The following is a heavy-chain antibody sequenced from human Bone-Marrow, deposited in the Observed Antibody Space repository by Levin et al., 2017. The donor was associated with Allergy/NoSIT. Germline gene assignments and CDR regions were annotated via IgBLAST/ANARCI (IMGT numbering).Heavy chain of an antibody. J-gene: IGHJ4*02. Sequence: GGSLRLSCAASGFTFSSYGMHWVRQAPGKGLEWVAVISYDGSNKYYADSVKGRFTISRDNSKNTLYLQMNSLRAEDTAVYYCAREARGKSYGSGSYSPFYWGQGTLVTVSS. CDR1: GFTFSSYG. CDR3: AREARGKSYGSGSYSPFY. V-gene: IGHV3-30*03. D-gene: IGHD3-10*01. CDR2: ISYDGSNK.